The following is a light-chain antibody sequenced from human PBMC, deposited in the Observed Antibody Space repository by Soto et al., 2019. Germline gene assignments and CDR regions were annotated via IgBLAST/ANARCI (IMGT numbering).Light chain of an antibody. CDR2: DAS. J-gene: IGKJ4*01. CDR1: QSVGSN. Sequence: VVMTQSPATLSVSPGERATLSCRASQSVGSNLAWYQQKPGQAPRLLLYDASTRATGIPARFSGSGSVTQFTLTISSLQSEDFAVYYCHQYNNWPLTFGGGTKVEIK. CDR3: HQYNNWPLT. V-gene: IGKV3D-15*01.